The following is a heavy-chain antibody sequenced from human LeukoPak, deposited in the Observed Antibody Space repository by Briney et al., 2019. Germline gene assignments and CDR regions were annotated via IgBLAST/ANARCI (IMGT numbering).Heavy chain of an antibody. CDR2: ISSSSSYI. CDR1: GFTFSSYS. D-gene: IGHD6-13*01. J-gene: IGHJ4*02. V-gene: IGHV3-21*01. CDR3: ARDIAAAGDY. Sequence: GGSLRLSCAASGFTFSSYSMNWVRQAPGKGLEWVSSISSSSSYIYYADSVKGRFTISRDNAKNSLYLQMNRLRAEDTAVYYCARDIAAAGDYWGQGTLVTVSS.